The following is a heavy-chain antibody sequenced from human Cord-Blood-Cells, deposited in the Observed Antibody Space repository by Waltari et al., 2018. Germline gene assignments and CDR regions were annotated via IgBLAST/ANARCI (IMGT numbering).Heavy chain of an antibody. J-gene: IGHJ3*02. CDR3: ASTGIAAAGRGAFDI. V-gene: IGHV4-59*11. CDR1: GGSISRHY. CDR2: IYYSGST. D-gene: IGHD6-13*01. Sequence: QVQLQESGPGLVKPSETLSLTCTVPGGSISRHYWSWIRQPPGKGLEWIGYIYYSGSTNYNPSLKSRVTISVDTSKNQFSLKLSSVTAADTAVYYCASTGIAAAGRGAFDIWGQGTMVTVSS.